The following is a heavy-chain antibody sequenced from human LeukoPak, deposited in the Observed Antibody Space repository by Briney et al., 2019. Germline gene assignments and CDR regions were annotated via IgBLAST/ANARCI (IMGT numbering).Heavy chain of an antibody. CDR3: ARAPWPVPIDY. J-gene: IGHJ4*02. CDR2: INPNSGGT. D-gene: IGHD5-12*01. V-gene: IGHV1-2*02. Sequence: ASVKVSCKASGYTFTGYYMHWVRQAPGQGLEWMGWINPNSGGTNYAQKVQGRVTMTRDTSISTAYMELSRLRSDDTAVYYCARAPWPVPIDYWGQGTLVTVSS. CDR1: GYTFTGYY.